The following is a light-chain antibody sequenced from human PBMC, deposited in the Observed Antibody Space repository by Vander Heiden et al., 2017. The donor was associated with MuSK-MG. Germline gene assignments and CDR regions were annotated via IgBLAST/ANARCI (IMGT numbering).Light chain of an antibody. CDR2: DGS. CDR1: SSAVGGYNY. CDR3: SSYTSSSTLVV. J-gene: IGLJ2*01. Sequence: QSALTQPASVSGSPGQSITISCTGTSSAVGGYNYVSWYQQHPGKAPKLMIYDGSKRPSGVSNRFSGSKSGNTASLTISGLQAEDEADYYCSSYTSSSTLVVFGGGTKLTVL. V-gene: IGLV2-14*03.